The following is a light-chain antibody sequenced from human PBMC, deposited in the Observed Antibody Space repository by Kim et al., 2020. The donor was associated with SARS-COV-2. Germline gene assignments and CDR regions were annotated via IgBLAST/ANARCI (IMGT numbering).Light chain of an antibody. CDR1: QSVSGW. V-gene: IGKV1-39*01. J-gene: IGKJ1*01. CDR3: QQSYNFPRA. CDR2: RTS. Sequence: ASVGDRVTITCRASQSVSGWLNWYQQKPGKAPHLLIYRTSTLQTGVPPRFSGSASGTDFTLTINTLQPEDFATYYCQQSYNFPRAFGQGTKVDIK.